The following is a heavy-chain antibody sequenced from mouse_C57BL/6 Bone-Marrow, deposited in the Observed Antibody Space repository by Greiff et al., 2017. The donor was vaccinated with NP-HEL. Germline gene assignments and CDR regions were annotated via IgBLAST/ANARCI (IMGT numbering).Heavy chain of an antibody. CDR1: GYTFTSYW. CDR3: AREGYGNYAFAY. V-gene: IGHV1-52*01. CDR2: IDPSDSET. Sequence: VQLQQPGAELVRPGSSVKLSCKASGYTFTSYWMHWVKQRPIQGLEWIGNIDPSDSETHYNQKFKDKATLTVDKSSSTAYMQLSSLTSEDAAVYYCAREGYGNYAFAYWGQGTLVTVSA. D-gene: IGHD2-10*02. J-gene: IGHJ3*01.